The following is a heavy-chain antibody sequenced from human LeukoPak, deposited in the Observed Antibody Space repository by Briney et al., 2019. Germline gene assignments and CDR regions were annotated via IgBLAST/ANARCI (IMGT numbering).Heavy chain of an antibody. CDR1: GGSFSGYY. J-gene: IGHJ4*02. CDR3: ARGRMRRPVDY. CDR2: INHSGST. Sequence: ASETLSLTCAVYGGSFSGYYWSWIRQPPGKGLEWIGEINHSGSTNYNPSLKSRVTISVDTSKNQFSLKLSSVTAADTAVYYCARGRMRRPVDYWGQGTLVTVSS. D-gene: IGHD1-14*01. V-gene: IGHV4-34*01.